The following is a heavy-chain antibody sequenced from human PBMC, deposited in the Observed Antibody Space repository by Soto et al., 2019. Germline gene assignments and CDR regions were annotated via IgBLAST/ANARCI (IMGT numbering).Heavy chain of an antibody. V-gene: IGHV3-21*01. CDR3: ARDDAYYDYSNSIDY. CDR2: ISSSSSYI. Sequence: EVQLVESGGGLVKPGGSLRLSCAASGFTFSSYSMNWVRQAPGKGLEWVSSISSSSSYIYYADSVKGRFTISRDNAKNSLYLQMNSLRAEDTAVYYCARDDAYYDYSNSIDYWGQGTLVTVSS. J-gene: IGHJ4*02. CDR1: GFTFSSYS. D-gene: IGHD4-4*01.